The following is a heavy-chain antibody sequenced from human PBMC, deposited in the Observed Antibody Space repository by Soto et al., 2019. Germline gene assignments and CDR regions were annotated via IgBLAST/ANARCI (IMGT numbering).Heavy chain of an antibody. J-gene: IGHJ6*02. CDR1: GGSISDFY. CDR2: LYYTGST. CDR3: ARGGGYDFRSSQAPPIDV. D-gene: IGHD3-3*01. Sequence: TLSLTCNVSGGSISDFYWSWIRQSPGKRLEWIGYLYYTGSTNYNPALKSRVTISLDTSKNQFSLKVRSVTAADTAVYYCARGGGYDFRSSQAPPIDVWGQGTTVTVSS. V-gene: IGHV4-59*01.